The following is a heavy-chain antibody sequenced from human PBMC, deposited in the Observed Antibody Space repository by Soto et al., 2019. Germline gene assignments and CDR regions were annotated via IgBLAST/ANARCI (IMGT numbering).Heavy chain of an antibody. V-gene: IGHV3-48*03. D-gene: IGHD3-9*01. Sequence: QLVESGGGSVQPGRSLRLSCAPSGFTFSSYEMNWGRQAPGKGLEWVSYISVSGTMRCYAAAVKGRFTISSDNTKKILYMQMNSLRAEDTALYYCATAGLTGTVWGQGTTVNVSS. CDR3: ATAGLTGTV. CDR1: GFTFSSYE. CDR2: ISVSGTMR. J-gene: IGHJ6*02.